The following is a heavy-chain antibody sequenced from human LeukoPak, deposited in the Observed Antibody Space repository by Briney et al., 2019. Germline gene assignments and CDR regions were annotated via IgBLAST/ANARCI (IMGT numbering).Heavy chain of an antibody. CDR3: ARAPTEYSSPGWFDP. CDR2: ISYDGSNK. V-gene: IGHV3-30-3*01. J-gene: IGHJ5*02. D-gene: IGHD6-6*01. CDR1: GFTFSNAW. Sequence: GSLRLSCTASGFTFSNAWMSWVRQAPGKGLEWVAVISYDGSNKYYADSVKGRFTISRDNSKNTLYLQMNSLRAEDTAVYYCARAPTEYSSPGWFDPWGQGTLVTVSS.